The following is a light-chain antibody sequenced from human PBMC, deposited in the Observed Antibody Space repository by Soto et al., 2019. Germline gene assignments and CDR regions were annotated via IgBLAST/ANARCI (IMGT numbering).Light chain of an antibody. CDR1: QSVSNK. CDR3: QQYNNWPPYT. Sequence: EIVMTQSPGTLSVSPGDRATLSCRASQSVSNKLAWYQQKPGQAPRLLIYGASTRATGIPARFSGSGSGTEFTLTISNLQSEDFAVYYCQQYNNWPPYTFGQGTKLEIK. J-gene: IGKJ2*01. CDR2: GAS. V-gene: IGKV3-15*01.